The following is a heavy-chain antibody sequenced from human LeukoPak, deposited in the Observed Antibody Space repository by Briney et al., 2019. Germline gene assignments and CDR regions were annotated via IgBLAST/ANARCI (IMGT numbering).Heavy chain of an antibody. CDR3: AYGGHLGPFDY. J-gene: IGHJ4*02. Sequence: GGSLRLSCAASGFTFSSYGMHWVRQAPGKGLEWVAVIWYDGSNKYYADSVKGRFTISRDNSKNTLYLQMNSLRAEDTAVYYCAYGGHLGPFDYWGQGTLVTVSS. V-gene: IGHV3-33*01. CDR2: IWYDGSNK. CDR1: GFTFSSYG. D-gene: IGHD4-23*01.